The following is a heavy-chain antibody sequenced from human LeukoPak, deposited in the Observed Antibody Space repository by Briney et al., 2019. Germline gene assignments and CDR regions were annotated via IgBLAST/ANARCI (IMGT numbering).Heavy chain of an antibody. CDR1: GYTFTSYD. D-gene: IGHD1-26*01. Sequence: ASVKVSCKASGYTFTSYDINWVRQATGQGLEWMGWMNPNSGNTGYAQKFQGRVTMTRNTSISTAYMELSRLRSDDTAVYYCARVGIIVGAPTDYWGQGTLVTVSS. CDR2: MNPNSGNT. J-gene: IGHJ4*02. CDR3: ARVGIIVGAPTDY. V-gene: IGHV1-8*01.